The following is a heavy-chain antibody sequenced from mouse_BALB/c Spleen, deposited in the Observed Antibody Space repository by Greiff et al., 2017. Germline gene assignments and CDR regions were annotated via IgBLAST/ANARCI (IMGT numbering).Heavy chain of an antibody. CDR2: ISYDGSN. J-gene: IGHJ3*01. Sequence: EVKLVESGPGLVKPSQSLSLTCSVTGYSITSGYYWNWIRQFPGNKLEWMGYISYDGSNNYNPSLKNRISITRDTSKNQFFLKLNSVTTEDTATYYCARDLVRRGFAYWGQGTLVTVSA. CDR1: GYSITSGYY. V-gene: IGHV3-6*02. D-gene: IGHD2-14*01. CDR3: ARDLVRRGFAY.